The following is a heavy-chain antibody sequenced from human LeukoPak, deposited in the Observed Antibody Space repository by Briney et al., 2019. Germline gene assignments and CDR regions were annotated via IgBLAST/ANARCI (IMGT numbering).Heavy chain of an antibody. CDR2: INHSGST. D-gene: IGHD3-22*01. CDR1: GYSISSGYY. CDR3: ARPSHYYDSSGYFPDFDL. Sequence: SETLSLTCTVSGYSISSGYYWGWIRPPPGKGLEWIGEINHSGSTNYNPSLKSRVTISVDTSKDQFSLKLSSVTAADTAVYYCARPSHYYDSSGYFPDFDLWGRGTLVTVSS. J-gene: IGHJ2*01. V-gene: IGHV4-38-2*02.